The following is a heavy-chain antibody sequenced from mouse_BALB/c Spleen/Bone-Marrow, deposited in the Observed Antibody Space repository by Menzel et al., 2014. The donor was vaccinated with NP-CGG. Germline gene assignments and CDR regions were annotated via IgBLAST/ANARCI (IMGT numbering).Heavy chain of an antibody. CDR3: SREPSNWGYY. V-gene: IGHV1-87*01. CDR1: GYTFXTYW. CDR2: IYPGEGDT. J-gene: IGHJ2*01. Sequence: VQLQQSGAELAIPGASVKLSCKTSGYTFXTYWMQWVKQRPGQGLEWIGAIYPGEGDTRYTQKFKGKATLTADKSSSTAYMQLSNLTSEDSAVYYCSREPSNWGYYWGQGTTLTVSS.